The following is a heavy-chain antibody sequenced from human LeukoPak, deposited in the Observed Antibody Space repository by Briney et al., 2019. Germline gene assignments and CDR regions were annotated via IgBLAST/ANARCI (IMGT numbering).Heavy chain of an antibody. D-gene: IGHD3-22*01. V-gene: IGHV4-59*01. CDR3: AREYYYDSSGYYSEDNWFDP. Sequence: SETLSLTCTVSGGSISSYYWGWIRQPPGKGLEWIGYIYYSGSTNYNPSLKSRVTISVDTSKNQFSLKLSSVTAADTAVYYCAREYYYDSSGYYSEDNWFDPWGQGTLVTVSS. J-gene: IGHJ5*02. CDR2: IYYSGST. CDR1: GGSISSYY.